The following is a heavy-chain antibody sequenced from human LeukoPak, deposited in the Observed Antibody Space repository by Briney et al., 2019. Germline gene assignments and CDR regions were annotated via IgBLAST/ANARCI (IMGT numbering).Heavy chain of an antibody. D-gene: IGHD6-19*01. CDR3: VRDVGSGSDY. J-gene: IGHJ4*02. CDR1: GFTVSSKY. V-gene: IGHV3-53*01. Sequence: PGGSLRLSCAASGFTVSSKYMSWVRQAPGKGLEWVSVIYSGGSAYYAESVKGRFTISRDDSKSTLYLQMNSLRAEDTAVYYCVRDVGSGSDYWGQGTLVTVSS. CDR2: IYSGGSA.